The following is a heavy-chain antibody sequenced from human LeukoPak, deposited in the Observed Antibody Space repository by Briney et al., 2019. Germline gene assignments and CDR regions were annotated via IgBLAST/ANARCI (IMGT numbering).Heavy chain of an antibody. Sequence: GGSLRLSCAASGFTFSSNWMSWVRQAPGKGLELVANIKQDGSEKYYVDSVKGRFTISRDNATNSLYLQMNSLRAEDTAVYYSSLEGSSWYRYFQHWGQGTLVTVSS. J-gene: IGHJ1*01. CDR2: IKQDGSEK. CDR3: SLEGSSWYRYFQH. V-gene: IGHV3-7*05. CDR1: GFTFSSNW. D-gene: IGHD6-13*01.